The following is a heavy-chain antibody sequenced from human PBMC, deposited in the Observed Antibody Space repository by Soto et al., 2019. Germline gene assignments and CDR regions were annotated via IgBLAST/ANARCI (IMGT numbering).Heavy chain of an antibody. CDR2: IYYSGST. V-gene: IGHV4-39*01. CDR3: ARHLQLAGFDY. D-gene: IGHD3-3*02. J-gene: IGHJ4*02. Sequence: QLQLQESGPGLVKPSETLSLTCTVSGGSISCSSYYWVWIRQPPGKGLEWIGTIYYSGSTYYNPSLKSRVTISVDTSRNQFSLNLSSVTAADTSVYYCARHLQLAGFDYWGQGTLVTVSS. CDR1: GGSISCSSYY.